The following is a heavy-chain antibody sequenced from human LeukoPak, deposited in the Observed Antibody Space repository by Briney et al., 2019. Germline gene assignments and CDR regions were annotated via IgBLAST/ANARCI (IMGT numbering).Heavy chain of an antibody. CDR1: GGSISSYY. D-gene: IGHD2-15*01. CDR3: ARGSTDY. Sequence: PSETLSLTCTVSGGSISSYYWSWIRQPPGKGLEWIGYIYYSGSTNCNPSPKSRVTISVDTSKNQFSLKLSSVTAADTAVYYCARGSTDYWGQGTLVTVSS. J-gene: IGHJ4*02. V-gene: IGHV4-59*01. CDR2: IYYSGST.